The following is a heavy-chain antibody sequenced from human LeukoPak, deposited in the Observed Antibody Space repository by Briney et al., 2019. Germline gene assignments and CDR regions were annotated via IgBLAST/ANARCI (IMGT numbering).Heavy chain of an antibody. CDR3: ASCFWSGYYPGGNWFDP. V-gene: IGHV1-69*05. CDR1: GGTFSSYA. CDR2: IIPIFGTA. D-gene: IGHD3-3*01. Sequence: SVKVSCKASGGTFSSYAISWVRQAPGQGLEWMGGIIPIFGTANYAQKFQGRVTITTDESTSTAYMELSSLRSEDTAVYYCASCFWSGYYPGGNWFDPWGQGTLVTVSS. J-gene: IGHJ5*02.